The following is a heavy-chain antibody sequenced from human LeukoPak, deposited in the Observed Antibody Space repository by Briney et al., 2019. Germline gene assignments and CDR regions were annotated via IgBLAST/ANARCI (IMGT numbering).Heavy chain of an antibody. Sequence: GGSLRLSCAASGFTFDDYAMHWVRQAPGKGLEWVSGISWNSGSIGYADSVKGRFTISRDNAKNSLYLQMSSLRAEDTALYYCAKDIRYCSGGSCYEFDYWGQGTLVTVSS. CDR3: AKDIRYCSGGSCYEFDY. J-gene: IGHJ4*02. CDR2: ISWNSGSI. CDR1: GFTFDDYA. D-gene: IGHD2-15*01. V-gene: IGHV3-9*01.